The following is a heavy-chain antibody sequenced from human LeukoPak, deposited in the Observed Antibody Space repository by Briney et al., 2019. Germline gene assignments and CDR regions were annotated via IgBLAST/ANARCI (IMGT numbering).Heavy chain of an antibody. Sequence: GGSLRLSCAASGFTFSSYAMSWVRQAPGKGLEWVSYISSSSSTIYYADSVKGRFTISRDSAKNSLSLQMNSLRAEDTAVYYCIVLAVTGTFGFDYWGQGTLVTVSS. CDR1: GFTFSSYA. CDR2: ISSSSSTI. V-gene: IGHV3-48*01. J-gene: IGHJ4*02. D-gene: IGHD6-19*01. CDR3: IVLAVTGTFGFDY.